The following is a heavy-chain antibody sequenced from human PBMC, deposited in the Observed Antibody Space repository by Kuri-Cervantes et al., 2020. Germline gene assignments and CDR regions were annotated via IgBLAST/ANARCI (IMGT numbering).Heavy chain of an antibody. CDR2: TSHDGSKR. CDR1: GFTLRSYG. V-gene: IGHV3-30*03. J-gene: IGHJ4*02. Sequence: GESLKISCAASGFTLRSYGMSWVRQAPGKGLERVAVTSHDGSKRNFADSVKGRFTISRNNSKKTLYLQMNSLRAEDTAVYYCARDDPTPYYYDSSGYFVHWGQGTLVTVSS. CDR3: ARDDPTPYYYDSSGYFVH. D-gene: IGHD3-22*01.